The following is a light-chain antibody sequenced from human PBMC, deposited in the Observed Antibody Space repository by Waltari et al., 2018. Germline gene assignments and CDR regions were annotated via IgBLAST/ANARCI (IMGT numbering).Light chain of an antibody. CDR2: NAS. J-gene: IGKJ4*01. CDR3: QQRGNWPLT. V-gene: IGKV3-11*01. Sequence: EIVLLQSPATLSLSPGERATLSCRASQSVSSSLVWYQQKPGQAPRLLIYNASNRATGIPARFSGSGSGTDFTLTISSLEPEDFAVYYCQQRGNWPLTFGGGTKVEIK. CDR1: QSVSSS.